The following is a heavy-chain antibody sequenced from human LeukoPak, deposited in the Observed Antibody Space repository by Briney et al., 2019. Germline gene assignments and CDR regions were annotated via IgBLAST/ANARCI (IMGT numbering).Heavy chain of an antibody. V-gene: IGHV1-18*01. CDR3: ARSLNKGYIVVVPAAPFDY. CDR1: GYTFTSYG. Sequence: ASVKVSCKASGYTFTSYGISWVRQAPGQGLEWMGWISAYNGNTNYAQKLQGRVTMTTDTSTSTAYMELRSLRSDDTAVYYCARSLNKGYIVVVPAAPFDYWGQGTLVTVSS. J-gene: IGHJ4*02. D-gene: IGHD2-2*01. CDR2: ISAYNGNT.